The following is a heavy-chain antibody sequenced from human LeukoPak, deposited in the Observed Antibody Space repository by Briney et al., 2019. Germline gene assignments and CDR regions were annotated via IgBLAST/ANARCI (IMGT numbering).Heavy chain of an antibody. J-gene: IGHJ5*02. CDR1: GFTFSDYY. Sequence: GGSLRLSCAASGFTFSDYYMSWIRQAPGKGLEWVSYISSSGSTIYYADSVKGRFTISRDNAKNSLYLQMNSLRAEDTAVYYCARVLGPLIWFGESMGDSWFDPWGQGTLVTVSS. CDR2: ISSSGSTI. D-gene: IGHD3-10*01. V-gene: IGHV3-11*01. CDR3: ARVLGPLIWFGESMGDSWFDP.